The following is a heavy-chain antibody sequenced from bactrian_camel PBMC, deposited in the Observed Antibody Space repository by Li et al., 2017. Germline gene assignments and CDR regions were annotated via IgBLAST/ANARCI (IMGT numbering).Heavy chain of an antibody. Sequence: HVQLVESGGGSVQAGGSLRLSCVGSGFTGWNWNVCMGWFRQAPGKEREGVAVIDSDGATMYVDSVKGRLNISKDSDKNTLSLQMNSLKPEDTAMYYCAADPRFGDRCLELMGVYNYWGQGTQVTVS. CDR2: IDSDGAT. V-gene: IGHV3S53*01. CDR1: GFTGWNWNV. D-gene: IGHD3*01. J-gene: IGHJ4*01. CDR3: AADPRFGDRCLELMGVYNY.